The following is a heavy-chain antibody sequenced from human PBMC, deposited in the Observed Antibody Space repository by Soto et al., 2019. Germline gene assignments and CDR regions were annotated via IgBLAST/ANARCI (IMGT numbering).Heavy chain of an antibody. CDR3: AKGMDIVVVPADNWFDP. Sequence: GGSPRLSCAASGFTFSSYAMSWVRQAPGKGLEWVSAISGSGGSTYYADSVKGRFTISRDNSKNTLYLQMNSLRAEDTAVYYCAKGMDIVVVPADNWFDPWGQGTLVTVSS. D-gene: IGHD2-2*03. V-gene: IGHV3-23*01. J-gene: IGHJ5*02. CDR2: ISGSGGST. CDR1: GFTFSSYA.